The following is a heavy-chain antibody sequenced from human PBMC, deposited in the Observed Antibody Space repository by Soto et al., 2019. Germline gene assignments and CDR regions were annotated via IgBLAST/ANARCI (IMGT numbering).Heavy chain of an antibody. Sequence: SLRLSCAASGFTFGSYSMNWVRQAPGKGLEWVSSISSSSSYIYYADSVKGRFTISRDNAKNSLYLQMNSLRAEDTAVYYCAREAGNRPFGYWGQGTQVTVSS. D-gene: IGHD6-13*01. CDR3: AREAGNRPFGY. V-gene: IGHV3-21*01. J-gene: IGHJ4*02. CDR1: GFTFGSYS. CDR2: ISSSSSYI.